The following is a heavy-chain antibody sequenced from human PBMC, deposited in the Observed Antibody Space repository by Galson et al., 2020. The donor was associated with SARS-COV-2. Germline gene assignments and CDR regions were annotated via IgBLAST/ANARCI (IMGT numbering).Heavy chain of an antibody. CDR1: GLTFRSYT. Sequence: GESLKISCAASGLTFRSYTMTWVRQAPVKGLELVAYIRSSSGTIYYADSVKGRFTISRDNAKNSLYLQLNSLRVEDTAVYYCARERLEYWGQGTLVTVSS. CDR2: IRSSSGTI. D-gene: IGHD1-1*01. CDR3: ARERLEY. V-gene: IGHV3-48*04. J-gene: IGHJ4*02.